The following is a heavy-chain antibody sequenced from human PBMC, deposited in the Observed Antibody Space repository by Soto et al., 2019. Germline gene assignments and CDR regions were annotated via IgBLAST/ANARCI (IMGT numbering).Heavy chain of an antibody. CDR2: IYYSGST. CDR3: ARGVPARSHYYGSGSHYGRRAYYFDY. Sequence: SETLSLTCTVSGGSISSGGYYWSWIRQNPGKGLEWIGYIYYSGSTYYNPSLKSRVTISVDTSKNQFSLKLSSVPAADTAVYYCARGVPARSHYYGSGSHYGRRAYYFDYWGQGTLVNVSS. V-gene: IGHV4-31*03. CDR1: GGSISSGGYY. D-gene: IGHD3-10*01. J-gene: IGHJ4*02.